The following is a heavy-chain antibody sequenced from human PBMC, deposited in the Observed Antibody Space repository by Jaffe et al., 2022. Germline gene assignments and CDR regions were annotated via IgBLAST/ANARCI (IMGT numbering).Heavy chain of an antibody. V-gene: IGHV4-38-2*01. J-gene: IGHJ6*03. D-gene: IGHD6-13*01. CDR1: GYSISSGYY. CDR3: ARLGAYSSSWYEGYYYYYMDV. CDR2: IYHSGST. Sequence: QVQLQESGPGLVKPSETLSLTCAVSGYSISSGYYWGWIRQPPGKGLEWIGSIYHSGSTYYNPSLKSRVTISVDTSKNQFSLKLSSVTAADTAVYYCARLGAYSSSWYEGYYYYYMDVWGKGTTVTVSS.